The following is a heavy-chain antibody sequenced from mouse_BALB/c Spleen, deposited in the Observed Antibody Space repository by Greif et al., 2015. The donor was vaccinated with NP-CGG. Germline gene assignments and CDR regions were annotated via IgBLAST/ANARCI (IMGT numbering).Heavy chain of an antibody. CDR1: GYTFTSYY. Sequence: QVQLQQSGPELVKPGASVRISCKASGYTFTSYYIHWVKQRPGQGLEWIGWIYPGNVNTKYNEKFKGKATLTADKSSSTAYMQLSSLTSEDSAVYFCARWADDYDPWFAYWGQGTLVTVSA. CDR3: ARWADDYDPWFAY. V-gene: IGHV1S56*01. CDR2: IYPGNVNT. J-gene: IGHJ3*01. D-gene: IGHD2-4*01.